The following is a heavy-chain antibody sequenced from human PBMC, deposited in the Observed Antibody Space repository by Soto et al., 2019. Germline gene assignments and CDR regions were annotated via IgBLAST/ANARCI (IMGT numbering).Heavy chain of an antibody. D-gene: IGHD2-15*01. CDR3: ARDVVVVVAASYYYYYMDV. V-gene: IGHV4-34*01. CDR1: GGSFSGYY. J-gene: IGHJ6*03. CDR2: INHSGST. Sequence: SETLSLTCAVYGGSFSGYYWSWIRQPPGKGLEWIGEINHSGSTNYNPSLKSRVTISVDTSKNQFSLKLSSVTAADTAVYYCARDVVVVVAASYYYYYMDVWGKGTTVTVSS.